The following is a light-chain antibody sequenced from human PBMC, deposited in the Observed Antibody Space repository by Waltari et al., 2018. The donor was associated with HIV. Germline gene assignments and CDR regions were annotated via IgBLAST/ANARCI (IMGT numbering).Light chain of an antibody. CDR3: CSYAGSSTYV. Sequence: QTALTQPASVSGSPGQSITISCTGPSSDVGSCNLISWSQQHPGKAPKLMIDAVSKRPSGVSNRFSGSKSGNTASLTISGLQAEDEADYYCCSYAGSSTYVFGTGTKVTVL. CDR1: SSDVGSCNL. V-gene: IGLV2-23*02. CDR2: AVS. J-gene: IGLJ1*01.